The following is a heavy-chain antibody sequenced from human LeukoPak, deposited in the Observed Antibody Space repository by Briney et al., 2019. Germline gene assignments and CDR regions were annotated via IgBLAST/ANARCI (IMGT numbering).Heavy chain of an antibody. CDR3: ARARSYVFWFDP. CDR2: IYYSGST. D-gene: IGHD5-18*01. J-gene: IGHJ5*02. V-gene: IGHV4-61*08. CDR1: GGSISSGGYY. Sequence: SSETLSLTCTVSGGSISSGGYYWSWIRQHPGKGLEWIGYIYYSGSTNYNPSLKSRVTISVDTSKNQFSLKLSSVTAADTAVYYCARARSYVFWFDPWGQGTLVTVSS.